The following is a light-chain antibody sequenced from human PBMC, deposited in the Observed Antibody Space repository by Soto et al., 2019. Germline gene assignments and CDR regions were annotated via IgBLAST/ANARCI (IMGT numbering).Light chain of an antibody. CDR1: QDIYAL. CDR3: QQSFTIPWT. Sequence: DIQMTQSPSSVSASIGDRVTITCRASQDIYALLAWYQQKPGKAPKLLIHTASILQSGVPSRFSGSGSGTDFSLTISSLQPEDSATYYCQQSFTIPWTFGQGTKVEVK. V-gene: IGKV1-12*01. J-gene: IGKJ1*01. CDR2: TAS.